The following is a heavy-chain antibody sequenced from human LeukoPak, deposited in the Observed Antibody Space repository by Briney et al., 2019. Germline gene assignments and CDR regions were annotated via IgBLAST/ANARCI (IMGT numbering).Heavy chain of an antibody. Sequence: SETLSLTCTVSGGSISSSSYYWGWIRQPPGKGLEWIGSIYYSGSTYYNPSLKSRVTISVDTSKNQFSLKLSSVTAADTAVYYCARQFFGVDYYYYGMDVWGQGTTVTVSS. V-gene: IGHV4-39*01. CDR1: GGSISSSSYY. CDR3: ARQFFGVDYYYYGMDV. D-gene: IGHD3-3*01. CDR2: IYYSGST. J-gene: IGHJ6*02.